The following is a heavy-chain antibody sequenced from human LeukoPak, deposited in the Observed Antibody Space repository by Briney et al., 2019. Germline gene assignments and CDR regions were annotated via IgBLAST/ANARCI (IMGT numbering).Heavy chain of an antibody. V-gene: IGHV3-23*01. CDR2: ISGGSGST. D-gene: IGHD5-12*01. Sequence: PGGSLRLSCAASGFAISTYGVTWVRQAPGKGLEWVSGISGGSGSTHYADSVKGRFTISLDNSKNTLYLQMNSLRAEDSAIYYCAKWSGYGDYWGQGTLVSVSS. J-gene: IGHJ4*02. CDR1: GFAISTYG. CDR3: AKWSGYGDY.